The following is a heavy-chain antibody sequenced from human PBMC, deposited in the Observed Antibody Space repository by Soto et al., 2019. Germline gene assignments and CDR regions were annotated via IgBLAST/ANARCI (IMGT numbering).Heavy chain of an antibody. CDR1: GFTFSSYG. CDR3: AKDRILYGSGSYPLDY. V-gene: IGHV3-30*18. Sequence: TGGSLRLSCAASGFTFSSYGMHWVRQAPGKGLEWVAVISYDGSNKYYADSVKGRFTISRDNSKNTLYLQMNSLRAEDTAVYYCAKDRILYGSGSYPLDYWGQGTLVTVSS. CDR2: ISYDGSNK. D-gene: IGHD3-10*01. J-gene: IGHJ4*02.